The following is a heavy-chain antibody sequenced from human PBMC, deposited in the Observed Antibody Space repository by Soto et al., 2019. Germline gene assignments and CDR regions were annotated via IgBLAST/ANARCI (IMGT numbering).Heavy chain of an antibody. D-gene: IGHD3-3*01. CDR2: IGPMFGTS. Sequence: QERLVQSGAEVRKPGSSVKVSCKVTGGTSTRYAINWVRQAPGQGLEWMGGIGPMFGTSKYAQKFQGRVTITADTSTNIAYMELRGRRSEATAVYSCNGGSEDDVWRGYFWGQGTLFSVSS. CDR1: GGTSTRYA. CDR3: NGGSEDDVWRGYF. V-gene: IGHV1-69*06. J-gene: IGHJ4*02.